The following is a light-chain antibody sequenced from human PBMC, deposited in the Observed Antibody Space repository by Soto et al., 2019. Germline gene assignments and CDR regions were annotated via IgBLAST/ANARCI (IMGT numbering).Light chain of an antibody. CDR2: EVN. CDR1: SSDVGGCNC. J-gene: IGLJ1*01. Sequence: QSVLTQPASVSGSPGQSITISCTGTSSDVGGCNCVSWYQQHPGKAPKLMIYEVNNRPSGVSNRFSGSKSGNTASLTISGLHAEDEADYYCSSFTRTRTYVFGTGTKVTVL. V-gene: IGLV2-14*01. CDR3: SSFTRTRTYV.